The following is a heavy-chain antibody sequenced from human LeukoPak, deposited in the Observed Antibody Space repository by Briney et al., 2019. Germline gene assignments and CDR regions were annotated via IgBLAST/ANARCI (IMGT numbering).Heavy chain of an antibody. D-gene: IGHD3-22*01. Sequence: SDTLSLTCTVSCASNSSSYWRWLRQPPPKRLAWIGYIYYNGNTNSNPSLKSRVTISVDKSKNQFSLKLSSVTAADTAVYYCVRGNYDDRGYSNAFDLWGQGAMVTVSS. J-gene: IGHJ3*01. CDR3: VRGNYDDRGYSNAFDL. CDR2: IYYNGNT. V-gene: IGHV4-59*07. CDR1: CASNSSSY.